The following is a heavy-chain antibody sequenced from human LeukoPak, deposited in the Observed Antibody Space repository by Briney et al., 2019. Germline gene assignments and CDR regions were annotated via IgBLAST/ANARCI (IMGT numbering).Heavy chain of an antibody. V-gene: IGHV1-18*04. CDR3: ARGAPVDTAMVTDGWFDP. Sequence: ASVEVSCKASGYTFTGYYIHWVRQAPGQGLGWMGWISAYKQKLQGRLTMTTDTSTSTAYMELTSLRSDDTAVYYCARGAPVDTAMVTDGWFDPWGQGTLVTVSS. J-gene: IGHJ5*02. CDR2: ISAYK. CDR1: GYTFTGYY. D-gene: IGHD5-18*01.